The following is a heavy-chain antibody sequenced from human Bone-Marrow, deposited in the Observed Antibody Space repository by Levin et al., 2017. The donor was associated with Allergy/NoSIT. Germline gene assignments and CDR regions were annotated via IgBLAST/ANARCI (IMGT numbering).Heavy chain of an antibody. Sequence: SETLSLTCAVSGGSISSDNWWSWVRQSPGQDLEWIGELYHSGTTNYNPSLKSRVTISVDKSTNQFSLNLNSVTAADSAVYYCARGMKPVAGKAPFWKFDYWGQGTLVIVSS. V-gene: IGHV4-4*02. D-gene: IGHD6-19*01. CDR3: ARGMKPVAGKAPFWKFDY. CDR2: LYHSGTT. CDR1: GGSISSDNW. J-gene: IGHJ4*02.